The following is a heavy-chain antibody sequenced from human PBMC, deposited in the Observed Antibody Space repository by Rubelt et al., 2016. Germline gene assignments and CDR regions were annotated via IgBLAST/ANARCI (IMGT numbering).Heavy chain of an antibody. CDR2: IFHSGTT. D-gene: IGHD5-18*01. CDR1: GGSISTYY. J-gene: IGHJ4*02. V-gene: IGHV4-59*12. CDR3: ARGNTALVSLNY. Sequence: QVQLQESGPGLVKPSETLSLTCVVSGGSISTYYWSWIRQPPGKGLEWIGYIFHSGTTSYNPSLKSRVTISIDTSKNQFSLKLSSVTAADTAVYYCARGNTALVSLNYWGQGTLVTVSS.